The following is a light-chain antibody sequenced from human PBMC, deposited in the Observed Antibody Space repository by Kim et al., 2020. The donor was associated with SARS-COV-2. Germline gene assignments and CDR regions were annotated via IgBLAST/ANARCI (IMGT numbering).Light chain of an antibody. J-gene: IGKJ2*03. CDR1: KSNCSY. V-gene: IGKV1-39*01. Sequence: SEAGGNRVTINWRASKSNCSYLNWYQQRPGTAPKLLVYAAASLQSGVLSRFSGSGSGTDFTHTISSLQPEDFETYYWQQSYSTPYRFGKETKLEI. CDR3: QQSYSTPYR. CDR2: AAA.